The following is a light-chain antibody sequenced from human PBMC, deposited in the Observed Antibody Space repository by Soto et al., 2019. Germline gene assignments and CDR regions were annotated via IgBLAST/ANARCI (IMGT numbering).Light chain of an antibody. CDR2: DAS. CDR3: QQLNNSPYT. Sequence: MQLTQSPSSLSASEGDIVTITCRASQDVRSYLAWYQQKPGTAPKLLIYDASILQSGVPSRFSGSGYGTDFTLTISSLQPADFATYYCQQLNNSPYTCGQGTKLDI. V-gene: IGKV1-9*01. J-gene: IGKJ2*01. CDR1: QDVRSY.